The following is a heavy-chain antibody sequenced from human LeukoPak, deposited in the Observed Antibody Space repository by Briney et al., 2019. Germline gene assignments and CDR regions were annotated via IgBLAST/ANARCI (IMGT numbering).Heavy chain of an antibody. Sequence: GGSLRLSCAVSGFTLSSYAMNWVRQAPGKGLEWVSSISGSGDSTYYADSVKGRFTISRDNSKNTLHLQMNNLRAEDTALYYCATKFSDGWYYFGYWGQGTLVTVSS. CDR2: ISGSGDST. D-gene: IGHD5-24*01. CDR1: GFTLSSYA. CDR3: ATKFSDGWYYFGY. J-gene: IGHJ4*02. V-gene: IGHV3-23*01.